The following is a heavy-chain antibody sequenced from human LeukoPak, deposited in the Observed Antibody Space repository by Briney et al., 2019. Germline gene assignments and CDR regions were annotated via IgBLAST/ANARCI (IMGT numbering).Heavy chain of an antibody. CDR2: IIPIFGTE. CDR3: ARSSGAGDAFDI. J-gene: IGHJ3*02. D-gene: IGHD1-14*01. CDR1: GGTFISYA. V-gene: IGHV1-69*13. Sequence: GASVKVSCKASGGTFISYAISWVRQAPGQGLEWRGGIIPIFGTENNAKKYQGRVTITADQSTSTAYMELSSLRSEDTAVYYCARSSGAGDAFDIWGQGTMVTVSS.